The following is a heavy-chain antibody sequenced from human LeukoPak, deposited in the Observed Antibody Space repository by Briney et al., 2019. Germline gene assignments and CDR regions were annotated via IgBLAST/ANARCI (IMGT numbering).Heavy chain of an antibody. Sequence: GGSLRLSCTASEFTVSRNYMLWVRQAPGKGLEWVSLIFSNGDTHYADSVKGRFTISRDNSKNTLYLQMNSLRPEDTAVYYCARDFDDVNSNYYYIPEYWGQGVLVTVSS. CDR1: EFTVSRNY. J-gene: IGHJ4*02. CDR3: ARDFDDVNSNYYYIPEY. D-gene: IGHD3-22*01. CDR2: IFSNGDT. V-gene: IGHV3-66*03.